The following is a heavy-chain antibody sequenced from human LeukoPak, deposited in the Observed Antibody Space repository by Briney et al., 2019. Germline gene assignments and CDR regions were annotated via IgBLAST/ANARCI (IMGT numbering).Heavy chain of an antibody. CDR1: GGSISSGDYY. V-gene: IGHV4-30-4*01. D-gene: IGHD3-10*01. Sequence: TSETLSLTCTVSGGSISSGDYYWSWIRQPPGKGLEWIGYIYYSGGTYYNPSLKSRVTISVDTSKNQFSLKLSSVTAADTAVYYCARAGYYYGSGSYSSYFDYWGQGTLVTVSS. CDR3: ARAGYYYGSGSYSSYFDY. J-gene: IGHJ4*02. CDR2: IYYSGGT.